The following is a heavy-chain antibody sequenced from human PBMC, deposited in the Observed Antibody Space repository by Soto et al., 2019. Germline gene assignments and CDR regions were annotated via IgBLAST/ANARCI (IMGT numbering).Heavy chain of an antibody. CDR1: GFTFSGHT. CDR3: ARCMGFDGSGYAFFDS. CDR2: VSSSSSYI. V-gene: IGHV3-21*01. Sequence: EVQLVESGGGLVKPGGSLRLSCAASGFTFSGHTINWVRQAPGKGLEWVSSVSSSSSYIYYADSVKGRFTVSRDNAEKLLYLQMNSLRVEDTAIYYCARCMGFDGSGYAFFDSWGQGTLVTVSS. D-gene: IGHD3-10*01. J-gene: IGHJ4*02.